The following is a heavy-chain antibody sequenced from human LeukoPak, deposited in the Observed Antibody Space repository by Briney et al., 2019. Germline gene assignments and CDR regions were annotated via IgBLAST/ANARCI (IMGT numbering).Heavy chain of an antibody. V-gene: IGHV1-18*01. D-gene: IGHD3-16*02. Sequence: ASVKVSCKASGYTFTSYGISWVRQAPGQGREWMGWISAYNGNTNYAQKLQGRVTITTDTSTSTAYIELRSLRSDDTAVYYCATYMVELSLAYWGQGTLVTVSS. CDR3: ATYMVELSLAY. J-gene: IGHJ4*02. CDR2: ISAYNGNT. CDR1: GYTFTSYG.